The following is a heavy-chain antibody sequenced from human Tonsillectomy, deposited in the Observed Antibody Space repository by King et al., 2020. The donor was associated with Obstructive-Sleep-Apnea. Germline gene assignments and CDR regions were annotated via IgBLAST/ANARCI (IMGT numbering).Heavy chain of an antibody. CDR1: GFTFGTYS. V-gene: IGHV3-48*04. Sequence: VQLVESGGGLVQPGGSLRLSCTASGFTFGTYSMDWVRQAPGKGLEWVSYISSGSTTVYYADSVKGRFTISRDNAKSSLFLQMNSLRVEDTALYYCARTKRGYLGQGTLVTVSS. J-gene: IGHJ4*02. CDR2: ISSGSTTV. CDR3: ARTKRGY.